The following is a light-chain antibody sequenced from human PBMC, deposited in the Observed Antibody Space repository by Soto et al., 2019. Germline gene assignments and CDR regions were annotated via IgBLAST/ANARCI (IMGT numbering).Light chain of an antibody. CDR2: KAS. V-gene: IGKV1-5*03. CDR1: QSISSW. J-gene: IGKJ1*01. CDR3: QQYET. Sequence: DIQMTQSPSTLSASVGDRVNITCRASQSISSWLAWYQQKPGKAPKLLIYKASSLESGVPSRFSGSGSGTEFTLTISSLQPDDFATYYCQQYETFGQGTNVEIK.